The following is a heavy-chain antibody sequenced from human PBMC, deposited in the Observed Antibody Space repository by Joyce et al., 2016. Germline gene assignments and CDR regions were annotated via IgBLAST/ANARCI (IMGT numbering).Heavy chain of an antibody. CDR3: ARALSGDVFDF. CDR2: SNTNAGGT. Sequence: QVQLVQSGPEMKNHGASVRVSCKASGYTFTYNDIHWVRQAPGQGPEWMGLSNTNAGGTDYAQKFQGRVTMTRDTSISTAYMELSRLISDDTAVYFCARALSGDVFDFWGQGTMVTVSS. D-gene: IGHD1-26*01. V-gene: IGHV1-2*02. J-gene: IGHJ3*01. CDR1: GYTFTYND.